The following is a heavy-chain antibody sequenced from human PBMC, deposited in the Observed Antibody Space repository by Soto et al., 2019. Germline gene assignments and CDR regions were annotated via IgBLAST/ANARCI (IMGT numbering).Heavy chain of an antibody. J-gene: IGHJ5*02. V-gene: IGHV4-34*01. Sequence: SSETLSLTCAVYGGSFSGYYWSWIRQPPGKGLEWIGEINHSGSTNYNPSLKSRVTISVDTSKNQFSLKLSSVTAADTAVYYCARRGYCSSTSCWWWFDPWGQGTLVTVSS. CDR2: INHSGST. CDR3: ARRGYCSSTSCWWWFDP. D-gene: IGHD2-2*01. CDR1: GGSFSGYY.